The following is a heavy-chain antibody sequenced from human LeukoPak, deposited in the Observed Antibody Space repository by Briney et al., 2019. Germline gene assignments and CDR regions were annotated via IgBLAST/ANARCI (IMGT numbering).Heavy chain of an antibody. D-gene: IGHD6-6*01. CDR1: GYTFTSYD. J-gene: IGHJ4*02. V-gene: IGHV1-8*01. Sequence: GASVKVSCTASGYTFTSYDINWVRQATGQGLEWMGWMNPNTGNTGSAQKFQGRVTMTRDTSISTAYMELSSLRSEDTAVYYCARAAVPNSALIAVRRFFDYWGRGTLVTVSS. CDR3: ARAAVPNSALIAVRRFFDY. CDR2: MNPNTGNT.